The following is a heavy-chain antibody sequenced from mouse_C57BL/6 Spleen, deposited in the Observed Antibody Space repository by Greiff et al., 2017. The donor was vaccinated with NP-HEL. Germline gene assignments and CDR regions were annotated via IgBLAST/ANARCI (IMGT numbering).Heavy chain of an antibody. J-gene: IGHJ1*03. Sequence: EVKLVESGGGLVKPGGSLKLSCAASGFTFSDYGMHWVRQAPEKGLEWVAYISSGSSTIYYADTVQGRLTISRDNAKNTLFLQMTSLRSEDTAMYYCARLYDYGWYFDVWGTGTTVTVSS. CDR3: ARLYDYGWYFDV. CDR2: ISSGSSTI. V-gene: IGHV5-17*01. CDR1: GFTFSDYG. D-gene: IGHD2-4*01.